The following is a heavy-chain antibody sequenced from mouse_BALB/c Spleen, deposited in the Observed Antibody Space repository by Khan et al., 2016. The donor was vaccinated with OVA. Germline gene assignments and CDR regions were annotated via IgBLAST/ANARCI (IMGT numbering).Heavy chain of an antibody. V-gene: IGHV1-7*01. D-gene: IGHD1-1*01. CDR2: INPSTGYT. CDR3: ANHGSSSAWLTY. Sequence: QVQLQQPGAELAKPGASVKMSCKASGYTFTSYWMHWVKQRPGQGLEWIGYINPSTGYTEYNQRFKDKATLTADKSSSTAYMHLSSLTSEESAVYYGANHGSSSAWLTYWGQGTLVTVSA. J-gene: IGHJ3*01. CDR1: GYTFTSYW.